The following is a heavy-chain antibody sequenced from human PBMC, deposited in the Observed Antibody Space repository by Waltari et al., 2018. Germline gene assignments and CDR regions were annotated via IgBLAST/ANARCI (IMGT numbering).Heavy chain of an antibody. Sequence: QLQLQESGPGLVKPSETLSLTCSVSGDSVSSRIYYWGWIRQPPGKGLGWIGSIYYSGSTYYNSSLKSRVTISVDTSKNQFSLKVSSVTAADTAVYYCARQDIVATFYWGQGTLVTVSS. CDR1: GDSVSSRIYY. V-gene: IGHV4-39*01. CDR3: ARQDIVATFY. J-gene: IGHJ4*02. CDR2: IYYSGST. D-gene: IGHD5-12*01.